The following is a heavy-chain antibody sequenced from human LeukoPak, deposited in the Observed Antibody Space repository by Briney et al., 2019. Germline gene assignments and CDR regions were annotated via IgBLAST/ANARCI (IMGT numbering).Heavy chain of an antibody. CDR1: GGSISGYY. CDR3: AREYSSSSFDY. V-gene: IGHV4-4*07. Sequence: PSETLSLTCTVSGGSISGYYWSWIRQPAGKGLEWIGRMQTTGRDNYNPSLKSRVTMSVDTSKNQFSLKLSSVTAADTAVYYCAREYSSSSFDYWGQGTLVTVSS. D-gene: IGHD6-6*01. CDR2: MQTTGRD. J-gene: IGHJ4*02.